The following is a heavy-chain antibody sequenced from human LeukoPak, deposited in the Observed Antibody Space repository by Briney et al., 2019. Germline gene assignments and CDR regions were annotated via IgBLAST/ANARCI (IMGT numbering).Heavy chain of an antibody. CDR2: IYPGDSDT. D-gene: IGHD1-1*01. CDR1: GYTFTNYW. Sequence: PGESLKISCKGSGYTFTNYWIGWVRKMPGKGLEWMGVIYPGDSDTRYSPSFQGQVTISADKSISTAYLQWSSLKASDTAMYYCARHPRPTIGTGFDPWGQGTLVTVSS. CDR3: ARHPRPTIGTGFDP. J-gene: IGHJ5*02. V-gene: IGHV5-51*01.